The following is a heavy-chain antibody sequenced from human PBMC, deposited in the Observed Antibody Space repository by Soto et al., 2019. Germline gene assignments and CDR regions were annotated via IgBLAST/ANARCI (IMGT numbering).Heavy chain of an antibody. D-gene: IGHD4-17*01. Sequence: LGESLKISCKGSGYSFSSYWIGWVRQMPGKGLEWMGIIYSGDSDTRYSPSFQGQVTISADKPINTAYLQWSSLKASDTAMYYCARRTETDYYGMDVWGQGTTVTVSS. J-gene: IGHJ6*02. CDR2: IYSGDSDT. V-gene: IGHV5-51*01. CDR1: GYSFSSYW. CDR3: ARRTETDYYGMDV.